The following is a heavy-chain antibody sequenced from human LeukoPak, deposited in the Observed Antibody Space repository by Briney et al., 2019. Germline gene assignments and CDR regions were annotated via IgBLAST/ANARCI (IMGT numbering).Heavy chain of an antibody. Sequence: GGSLRLSCAASGFTFSNYWMSWVRQAPGKGLEWVANIKEDGSAKYYVDSVKGRFTISRDNARNSVYLQMNSLRADDTAVYYCARTRGYSYGPEHFDYWGQGTLVTVSS. V-gene: IGHV3-7*01. CDR2: IKEDGSAK. J-gene: IGHJ4*02. CDR1: GFTFSNYW. D-gene: IGHD5-18*01. CDR3: ARTRGYSYGPEHFDY.